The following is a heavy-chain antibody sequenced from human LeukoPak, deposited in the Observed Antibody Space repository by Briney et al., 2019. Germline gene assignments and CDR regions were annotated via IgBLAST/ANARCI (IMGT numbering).Heavy chain of an antibody. Sequence: GGSLRLSCAASGFTFSSYEMNWVRQAPGKGLEWVSYISSSGSTIYYADSVKGRFTISRDNAKNSLYLQMNSLRAEDTALYYCARGTGTDAFDIWGQGTMVTVSS. CDR1: GFTFSSYE. CDR3: ARGTGTDAFDI. CDR2: ISSSGSTI. D-gene: IGHD3-10*01. V-gene: IGHV3-48*03. J-gene: IGHJ3*02.